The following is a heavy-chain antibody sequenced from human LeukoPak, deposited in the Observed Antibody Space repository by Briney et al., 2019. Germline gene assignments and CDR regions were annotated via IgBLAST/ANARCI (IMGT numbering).Heavy chain of an antibody. CDR2: IKQDGSQR. Sequence: GGSLRLSCTASGFTFSGYWMTWVRQAPGKGPEWVANIKQDGSQRYYVDSVRGRFTISRDNAKNSLFLQMNGLRAEDTAVYYCARRGGSSSRRSPIDYWGQGTLVTVSS. D-gene: IGHD6-6*01. CDR1: GFTFSGYW. CDR3: ARRGGSSSRRSPIDY. J-gene: IGHJ4*02. V-gene: IGHV3-7*01.